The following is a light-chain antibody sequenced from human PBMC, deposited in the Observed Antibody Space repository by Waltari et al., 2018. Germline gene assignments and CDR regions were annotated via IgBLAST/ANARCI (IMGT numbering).Light chain of an antibody. J-gene: IGKJ1*01. CDR2: AVS. CDR3: QQSSTWT. V-gene: IGKV1-39*01. Sequence: DIQMTQSPSALSASVGDRVTISCRASQTMSSRLNWYQQKPGTAPKVLIYAVSNLQSGVPSRFSGSGSCTDFTLTISSLQPEDSATYYCQQSSTWTFGQGTKVEI. CDR1: QTMSSR.